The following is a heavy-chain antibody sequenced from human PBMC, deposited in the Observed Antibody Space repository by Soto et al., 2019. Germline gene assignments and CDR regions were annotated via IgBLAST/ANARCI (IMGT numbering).Heavy chain of an antibody. CDR1: GFTFSSYG. D-gene: IGHD2-2*01. J-gene: IGHJ4*02. Sequence: GGSMRLSCAASGFTFSSYGMHRVRQAPGKGLEWVAVISYDGSNKYYADSVKGRFTISRDNSKNTLYLQMNSLRAEDTAVYYCAKDSRVVVVPAFPDYWGQGPLVTVSS. V-gene: IGHV3-30*18. CDR3: AKDSRVVVVPAFPDY. CDR2: ISYDGSNK.